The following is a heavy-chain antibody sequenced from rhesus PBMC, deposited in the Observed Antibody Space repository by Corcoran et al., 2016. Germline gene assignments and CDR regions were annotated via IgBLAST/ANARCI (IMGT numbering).Heavy chain of an antibody. CDR3: ARPQSSSPVDYFDY. D-gene: IGHD4-29*01. Sequence: QVQLQESGPGLVKPSETLSLTCAVSGGSISGYYWNCIRQPPGKGLEWIGYIGCSSRRTYNNPPTQSRCIMSTTSAKNQCSLMRSSVTAAGTAVYFCARPQSSSPVDYFDYWGQGVLVTVSS. V-gene: IGHV4-165*02. CDR2: IGCSSRRT. CDR1: GGSISGYY. J-gene: IGHJ4*01.